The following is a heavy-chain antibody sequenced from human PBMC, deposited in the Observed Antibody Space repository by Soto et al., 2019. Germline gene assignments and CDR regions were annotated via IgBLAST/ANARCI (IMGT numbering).Heavy chain of an antibody. J-gene: IGHJ4*02. CDR2: IFHEGNI. CDR3: AGEHQPGNSWSFVY. CDR1: GGSIASSDW. D-gene: IGHD5-18*01. V-gene: IGHV4-4*02. Sequence: QVQLQESGPELVKPSGTLSLTCAVSGGSIASSDWWNWVRQTPEKGLEWIGEIFHEGNIIYNPSLKSRVTISVHKSKNKLSLELTSVTAADPALYYCAGEHQPGNSWSFVYWGQGILVTVSS.